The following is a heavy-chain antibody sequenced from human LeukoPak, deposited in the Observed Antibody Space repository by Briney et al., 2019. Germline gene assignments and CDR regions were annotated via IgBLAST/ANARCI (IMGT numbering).Heavy chain of an antibody. CDR3: TRIRVGAHQLEY. Sequence: GGSLRLSCAASGFTFSSYSMNWVRQAPGKGLEWLSRINDAGRDISYADSVKGRFTSSRDNAKNTLYLQMNSLRAEDTAVYYCTRIRVGAHQLEYWGQGTLVTVSS. CDR1: GFTFSSYS. V-gene: IGHV3-74*01. CDR2: INDAGRDI. D-gene: IGHD1-26*01. J-gene: IGHJ4*02.